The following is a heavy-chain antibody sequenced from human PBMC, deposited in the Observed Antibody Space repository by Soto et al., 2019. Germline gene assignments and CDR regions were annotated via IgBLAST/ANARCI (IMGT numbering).Heavy chain of an antibody. V-gene: IGHV1-3*01. CDR3: TRSSHCGCFDP. D-gene: IGHD2-21*02. CDR1: GYTSTNDV. CDR2: INAGSGNT. J-gene: IGHJ5*02. Sequence: ASVKVSCKASGYTSTNDVLHWVRQAPGQGPEWLGWINAGSGNTKYSQNFQDRVTFSKDTSASTAYMELSSLRSEDTAVYYCTRSSHCGCFDPWGQGTLVTVSS.